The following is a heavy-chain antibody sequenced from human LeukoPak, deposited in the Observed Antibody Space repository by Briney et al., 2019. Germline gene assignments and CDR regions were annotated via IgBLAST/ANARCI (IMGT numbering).Heavy chain of an antibody. J-gene: IGHJ4*02. Sequence: PGGSLRLSCAASGFTFSNYAMSWVRQAPGRGLEWVSTISGSSNYIYYADSVKGRFTISRDNAKNSLFLQMNSLRAEDTAVYYCARGEYCTNAVCQTIDYWGQGTLVTVSS. V-gene: IGHV3-21*01. CDR1: GFTFSNYA. CDR2: ISGSSNYI. D-gene: IGHD2-8*01. CDR3: ARGEYCTNAVCQTIDY.